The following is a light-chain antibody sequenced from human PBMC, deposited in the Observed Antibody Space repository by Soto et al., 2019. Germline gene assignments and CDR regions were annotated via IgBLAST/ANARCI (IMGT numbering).Light chain of an antibody. CDR1: QGIVTY. V-gene: IGKV1-33*01. CDR2: GAS. Sequence: DIQLTQSPSSLSASVGDTVTITCQANQGIVTYLNWYQQKPGKAPKLLIYGASNLETGVPSRFSGSGSGTNFTFTISSLHPEDVATYYCQQYDNLPPYTFGQGTKLEIK. J-gene: IGKJ2*01. CDR3: QQYDNLPPYT.